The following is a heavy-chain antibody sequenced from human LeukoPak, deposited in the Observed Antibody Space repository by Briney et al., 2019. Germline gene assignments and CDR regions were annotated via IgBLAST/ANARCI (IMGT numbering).Heavy chain of an antibody. Sequence: SVKVSCKASGGTFSSYAISWVRQAPGQGLEWMGGIIPIFGTANYAQKFQGRVTITADESTSTAYMELSSLRSEDTAVYYCARVRSRTSCYTCDAFDIWGQGTMVTVSS. J-gene: IGHJ3*02. CDR1: GGTFSSYA. CDR3: ARVRSRTSCYTCDAFDI. D-gene: IGHD2-2*02. V-gene: IGHV1-69*13. CDR2: IIPIFGTA.